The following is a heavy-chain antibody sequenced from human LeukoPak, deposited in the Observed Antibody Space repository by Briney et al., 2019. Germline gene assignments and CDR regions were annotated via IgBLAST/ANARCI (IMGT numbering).Heavy chain of an antibody. CDR2: IKQDGSEK. J-gene: IGHJ4*02. CDR3: ARGMIVVANGFDY. CDR1: GFTFSSYG. Sequence: GGSLRLSCAASGFTFSSYGMHWVRQAPGKGLEWVANIKQDGSEKYYVDSVKGRFTISRDNAKNSLYLQMNSLRAEDTAVYYCARGMIVVANGFDYWGQGTLVTVSS. D-gene: IGHD3-22*01. V-gene: IGHV3-7*01.